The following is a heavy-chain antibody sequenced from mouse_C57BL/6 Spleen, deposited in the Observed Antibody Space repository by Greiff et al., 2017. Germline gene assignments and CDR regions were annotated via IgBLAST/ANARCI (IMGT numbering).Heavy chain of an antibody. V-gene: IGHV1-64*01. CDR1: GYTFTSYW. CDR3: ARGGFGDYEAYFDY. Sequence: QVQLQQPGAELVKPGASVKLSCKASGYTFTSYWMHWVKQRPGQGLEWIGMIHPNSGSTNYNEKFKSKDTLTVDKSSSTAYMQLSSLTFEDSAVYYCARGGFGDYEAYFDYWGQGTTLTVAS. J-gene: IGHJ2*01. CDR2: IHPNSGST. D-gene: IGHD2-4*01.